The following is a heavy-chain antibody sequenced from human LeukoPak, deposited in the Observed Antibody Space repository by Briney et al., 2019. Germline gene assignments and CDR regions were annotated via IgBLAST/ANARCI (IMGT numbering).Heavy chain of an antibody. CDR1: GVSISSGGYY. D-gene: IGHD3-16*02. Sequence: SETLSLTCTVSGVSISSGGYYWSWIRQPPGKGLEWIGYIYHSGSTYYNPSLKSRVTISVDRSKNQFSLKLSSVTAADTAVYYCARLQPVTFGGVIANILDYWGQGTLVTVSS. V-gene: IGHV4-30-2*01. J-gene: IGHJ4*02. CDR2: IYHSGST. CDR3: ARLQPVTFGGVIANILDY.